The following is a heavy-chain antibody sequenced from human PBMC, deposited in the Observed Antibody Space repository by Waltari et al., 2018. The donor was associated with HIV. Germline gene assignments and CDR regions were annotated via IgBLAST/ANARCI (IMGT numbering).Heavy chain of an antibody. Sequence: QVRLVESGGGVVQPGRSLRLSCGGSGFGFSDFAMHWIRQAPGKGLEWLAVSFLDGSVRDYADSVKGRFIRSRDRVRNTLYLQMHSLRPEDTGVYYCAKDQARSGRHRTMDVWGQGTTVTVSS. V-gene: IGHV3-30*18. CDR1: GFGFSDFA. CDR2: SFLDGSVR. D-gene: IGHD1-1*01. J-gene: IGHJ6*02. CDR3: AKDQARSGRHRTMDV.